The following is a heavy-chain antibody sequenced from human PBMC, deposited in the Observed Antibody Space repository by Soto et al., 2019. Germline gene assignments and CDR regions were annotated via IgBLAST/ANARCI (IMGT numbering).Heavy chain of an antibody. CDR2: ISWNSGTK. J-gene: IGHJ4*02. Sequence: VQLMESGGGLVQTGRSLRLSCAASGFNFGDYSMHWVRQAPGKGLEWVSGISWNSGTKDYADSVKGRFTISRDNAKNSLYLQMSSLRPEDTALYYCTKTKSGYSSSSVDSWGQGTLVTVSS. CDR1: GFNFGDYS. V-gene: IGHV3-9*01. CDR3: TKTKSGYSSSSVDS. D-gene: IGHD4-4*01.